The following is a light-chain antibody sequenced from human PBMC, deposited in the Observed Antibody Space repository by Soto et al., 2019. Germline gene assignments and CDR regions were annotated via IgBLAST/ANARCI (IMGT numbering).Light chain of an antibody. J-gene: IGKJ4*01. CDR2: AAS. V-gene: IGKV1-39*01. Sequence: DIQMTQSPSSLSASVGDRVTITCRASQTVSTYLNWYQQKPGTAPKLLIYAASSLQSGVPSRFRGSGSETDFTLAISSLQPEDSATYFCQQRYRTPVTFGGETNVEL. CDR1: QTVSTY. CDR3: QQRYRTPVT.